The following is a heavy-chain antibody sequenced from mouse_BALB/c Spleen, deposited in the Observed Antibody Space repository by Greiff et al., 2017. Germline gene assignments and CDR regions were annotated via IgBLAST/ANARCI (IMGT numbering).Heavy chain of an antibody. Sequence: VQLQQSGAELMKPGASVKISCKATGYTFSSYWIEWVKQRPGHGLEWIGEILPGSGSTNYNEKFKGKATFTADTSSNTAYMQLSSLTSEDSAVYYCARWTTVVARFDYWGQGTTLTVSS. CDR3: ARWTTVVARFDY. CDR2: ILPGSGST. J-gene: IGHJ2*01. D-gene: IGHD1-1*01. CDR1: GYTFSSYW. V-gene: IGHV1-9*01.